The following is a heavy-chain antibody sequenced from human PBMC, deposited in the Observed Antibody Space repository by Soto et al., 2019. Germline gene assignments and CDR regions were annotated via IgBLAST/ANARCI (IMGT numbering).Heavy chain of an antibody. V-gene: IGHV4-31*03. CDR1: SGSISSGDYY. D-gene: IGHD4-17*01. J-gene: IGHJ6*03. Sequence: PSETLSLTCTVSSGSISSGDYYWSWIRQHPGKGLEWIGYIYYSGSTYYNPSLKSRVTMSVDTSKNQFSLKLSSVTAADTAVYYCARRKTTVTTFYDYYYYMDVWGKGTTVTVSS. CDR3: ARRKTTVTTFYDYYYYMDV. CDR2: IYYSGST.